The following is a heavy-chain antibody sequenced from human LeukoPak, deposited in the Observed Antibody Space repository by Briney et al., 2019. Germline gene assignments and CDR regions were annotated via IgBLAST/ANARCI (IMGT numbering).Heavy chain of an antibody. V-gene: IGHV4-39*01. Sequence: SETLSLTCSVSGGSISSSAYYWGWIRQPPGQGLEWIGSIYYSGNTYYNPSLKSPVTISIDTSKNQFSLRLISVTAADTAVYYCARHGRSDITAAGTRAFDYWGQGTLVTVSS. CDR2: IYYSGNT. CDR1: GGSISSSAYY. D-gene: IGHD6-13*01. J-gene: IGHJ4*02. CDR3: ARHGRSDITAAGTRAFDY.